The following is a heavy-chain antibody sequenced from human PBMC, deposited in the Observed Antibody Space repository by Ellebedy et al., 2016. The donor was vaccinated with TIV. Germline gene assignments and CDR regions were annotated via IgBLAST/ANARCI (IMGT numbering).Heavy chain of an antibody. CDR2: IRFDGNNA. D-gene: IGHD3-10*01. CDR3: AKDRGNYGGAPYNGMDV. CDR1: GFTFNNSG. Sequence: GESLKISCAASGFTFNNSGMNWVRQAPGKGLEWVAFIRFDGNNAYYADSVKGRFTISRDNSKNTLYLQMNSLRTEDRAVYYCAKDRGNYGGAPYNGMDVWGQGTTVTVSS. J-gene: IGHJ6*02. V-gene: IGHV3-30*02.